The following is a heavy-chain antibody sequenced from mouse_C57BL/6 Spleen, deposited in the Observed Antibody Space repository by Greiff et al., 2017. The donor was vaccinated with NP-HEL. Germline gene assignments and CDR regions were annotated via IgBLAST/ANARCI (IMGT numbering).Heavy chain of an antibody. CDR2: ISDGGSYT. D-gene: IGHD1-1*01. Sequence: EVQVVESGGGLVKPGGSLKLSCAASGFTFSSYAMSWVRQTPEKRLEWVATISDGGSYTYYPDNVKGRFTISRDNAKNNLYLQMSHLKSEDTAMYYCARDSWNFDYWGQGTTLTVSS. CDR1: GFTFSSYA. J-gene: IGHJ2*01. V-gene: IGHV5-4*01. CDR3: ARDSWNFDY.